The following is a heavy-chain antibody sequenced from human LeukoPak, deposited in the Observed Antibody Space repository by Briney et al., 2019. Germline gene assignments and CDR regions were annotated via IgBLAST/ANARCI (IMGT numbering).Heavy chain of an antibody. Sequence: GGSLRLSCAASGFTFSNYWMSWVRQAPGKGLEWVANIKQDGSEKYYVDSVKGRFTISRDNAKNSLYLQMNSLRAEGTAVYYCAREVAYYYDSSGYYLDYWCQGTLVTVSS. CDR3: AREVAYYYDSSGYYLDY. V-gene: IGHV3-7*01. CDR1: GFTFSNYW. D-gene: IGHD3-22*01. CDR2: IKQDGSEK. J-gene: IGHJ4*02.